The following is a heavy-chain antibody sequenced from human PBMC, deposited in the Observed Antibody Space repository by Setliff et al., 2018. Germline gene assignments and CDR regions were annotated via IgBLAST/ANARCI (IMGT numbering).Heavy chain of an antibody. V-gene: IGHV3-21*01. Sequence: GGSLRLSCAASGFTFSSYWMSWVRQAPGKGLEWVSSISSSSSYIYYADSVKGRFTISRDNAKNSLYLQMNSLRAEDTAVYYCARAPSSSSASWFDPWGQGTLVTVSS. CDR1: GFTFSSYW. CDR2: ISSSSSYI. J-gene: IGHJ5*02. D-gene: IGHD6-6*01. CDR3: ARAPSSSSASWFDP.